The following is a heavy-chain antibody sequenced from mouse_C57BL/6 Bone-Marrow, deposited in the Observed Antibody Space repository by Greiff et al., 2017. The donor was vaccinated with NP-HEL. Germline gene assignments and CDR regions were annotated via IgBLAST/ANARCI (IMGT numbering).Heavy chain of an antibody. J-gene: IGHJ4*01. CDR2: ISYDGSN. CDR1: GYSITSGYY. D-gene: IGHD3-2*02. V-gene: IGHV3-6*01. CDR3: ARDQTAQATAMDY. Sequence: ESGPGLVKPSQSLSLTCSVTGYSITSGYYWNWIRQFPGNKLEWMGYISYDGSNNYNPSLKNRISITRDTSKNQFFLKLNSVTTEDTATYYCARDQTAQATAMDYWGQGTSVTVSS.